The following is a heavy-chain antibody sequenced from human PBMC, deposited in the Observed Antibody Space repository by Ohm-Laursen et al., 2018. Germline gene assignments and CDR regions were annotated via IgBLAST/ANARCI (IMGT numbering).Heavy chain of an antibody. CDR3: ARQGYYYGMDV. CDR1: GGSISSYY. Sequence: SQTLSLTCTVSGGSISSYYWSWIRQPPGKGLEWIGYIYYSGSTNYNPSLKSRVTISVDTSKNQFSLKLSSVTAADTAVYYCARQGYYYGMDVWGQGTTVTVSS. CDR2: IYYSGST. V-gene: IGHV4-59*08. J-gene: IGHJ6*02.